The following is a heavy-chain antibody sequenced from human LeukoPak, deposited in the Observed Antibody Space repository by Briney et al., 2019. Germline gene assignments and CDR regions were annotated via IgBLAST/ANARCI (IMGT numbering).Heavy chain of an antibody. V-gene: IGHV3-48*04. J-gene: IGHJ4*02. CDR1: GFTFSSYS. Sequence: GGSLRLSCAASGFTFSSYSMNWVRQAPGKGLEWVSYISSSGSTIYYADSVKGRFTISRDNAKNSLYLQMNSLRAEDTAVYYCASIYCSSTSCRDLNDHWGQGILVTVSS. D-gene: IGHD2-2*01. CDR3: ASIYCSSTSCRDLNDH. CDR2: ISSSGSTI.